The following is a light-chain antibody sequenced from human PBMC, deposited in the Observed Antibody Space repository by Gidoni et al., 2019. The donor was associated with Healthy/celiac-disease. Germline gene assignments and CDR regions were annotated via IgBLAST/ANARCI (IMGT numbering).Light chain of an antibody. Sequence: SYELTQPPSVSVSPGQTASITCSGDKLGDKYACWYQKKPGQSPVLVIYQDSKRPSGIPERFSGSNSGNTATLTISGTQAMDESDYYCQAWDSSTAHYVFGTGTKVTVL. CDR1: KLGDKY. V-gene: IGLV3-1*01. CDR2: QDS. CDR3: QAWDSSTAHYV. J-gene: IGLJ1*01.